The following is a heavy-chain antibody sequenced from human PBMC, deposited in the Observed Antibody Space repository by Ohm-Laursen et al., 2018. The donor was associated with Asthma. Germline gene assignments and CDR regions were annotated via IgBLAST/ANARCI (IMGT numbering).Heavy chain of an antibody. Sequence: SDTLSLTCTVSGGSISSSSYYWGWIRQPPGKGLEWIGSIYYSGSTYYNPSLKSRVTISVDTSKNQFSLKLSSVTAADTAVYYCARVRGSSSWKYGMDVWGQGTTVTVSS. V-gene: IGHV4-39*07. CDR1: GGSISSSSYY. CDR3: ARVRGSSSWKYGMDV. CDR2: IYYSGST. J-gene: IGHJ6*02. D-gene: IGHD6-13*01.